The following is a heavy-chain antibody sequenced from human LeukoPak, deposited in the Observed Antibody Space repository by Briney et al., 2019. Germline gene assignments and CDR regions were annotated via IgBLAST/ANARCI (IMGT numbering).Heavy chain of an antibody. CDR3: ARLAPYCSGGSCYLDY. Sequence: GESLKISCKGSGYSFTSYRIGWVRQMPGKGLEWMGIIYPGDSDTRCSPSFQGQVTISADKSISTAYLQWSSLKASDTAMYYCARLAPYCSGGSCYLDYWGQGTLVTVSS. J-gene: IGHJ4*02. CDR1: GYSFTSYR. V-gene: IGHV5-51*01. D-gene: IGHD2-15*01. CDR2: IYPGDSDT.